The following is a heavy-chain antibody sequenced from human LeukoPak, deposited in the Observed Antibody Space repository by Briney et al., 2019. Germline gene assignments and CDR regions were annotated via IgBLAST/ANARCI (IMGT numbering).Heavy chain of an antibody. CDR2: IIPIFGTA. Sequence: ASVKVSCKASGGTFSSYAISWVRQAPGQGLEWMGGIIPIFGTANYAQKFQGRVTITADESTSTAYMELSSLRSEDTAVYYCASFLKDYYYYGMDVWGQGTTVTVSS. V-gene: IGHV1-69*13. CDR1: GGTFSSYA. CDR3: ASFLKDYYYYGMDV. D-gene: IGHD2/OR15-2a*01. J-gene: IGHJ6*02.